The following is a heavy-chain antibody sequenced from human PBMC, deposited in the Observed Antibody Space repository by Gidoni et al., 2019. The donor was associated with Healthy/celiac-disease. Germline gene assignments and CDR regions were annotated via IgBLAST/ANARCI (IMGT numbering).Heavy chain of an antibody. CDR3: ARLVGDIVVVPAANYYYYGMDV. CDR2: IIPILGIA. Sequence: QVQLEQSGAEVKKPGSSVKVSCKASGGTFSSYTISWVRQAPGQGLEWMGRIIPILGIANYAQKFQGRVTITADKSTSTAYMELSSLRSEDTAVYYCARLVGDIVVVPAANYYYYGMDVWGQGTTVTVSS. CDR1: GGTFSSYT. D-gene: IGHD2-2*01. V-gene: IGHV1-69*02. J-gene: IGHJ6*02.